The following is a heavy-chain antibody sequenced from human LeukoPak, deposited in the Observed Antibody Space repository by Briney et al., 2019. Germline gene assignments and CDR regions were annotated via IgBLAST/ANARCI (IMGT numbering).Heavy chain of an antibody. CDR1: GYTFTNFY. J-gene: IGHJ6*02. CDR3: AREYSNHLDGQRYYYYGMDV. V-gene: IGHV1-2*06. Sequence: GASVKVSCKASGYTFTNFYMHWVRQAPGQGLEWMGRINPNSGGTNYAQKFQGRVTMTRDTSISTAYMELSRLRSDDTAVYYCAREYSNHLDGQRYYYYGMDVWGQGTTVTVSS. D-gene: IGHD4-11*01. CDR2: INPNSGGT.